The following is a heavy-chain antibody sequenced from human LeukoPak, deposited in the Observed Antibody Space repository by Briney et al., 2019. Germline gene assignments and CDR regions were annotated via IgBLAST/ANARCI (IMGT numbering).Heavy chain of an antibody. V-gene: IGHV1-2*02. Sequence: ASVKVSCKASGYTFTDYYIHWVRQAPGQGLEWMGRINPNSGDTNYAQKFQGRVTMTRDTSISTAYMERSRLRSDDTAVYYCASISEVWSGYYTVHFDYWGPGTLVTVSS. J-gene: IGHJ4*02. CDR3: ASISEVWSGYYTVHFDY. CDR1: GYTFTDYY. CDR2: INPNSGDT. D-gene: IGHD3-3*01.